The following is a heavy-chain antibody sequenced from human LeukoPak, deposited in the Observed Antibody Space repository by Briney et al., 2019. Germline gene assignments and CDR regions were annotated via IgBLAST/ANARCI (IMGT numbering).Heavy chain of an antibody. D-gene: IGHD3-3*01. CDR1: GYTFTSYY. V-gene: IGHV1-46*01. J-gene: IGHJ4*02. CDR3: ARQGDFWSLSHHPIDY. Sequence: ASVKVSCKASGYTFTSYYMHWVRQAPGQGLEWMGIINPSGGSTSYAQKFQGRVTMTRDMSTSTVYMELSSLRSEDTAMYYCARQGDFWSLSHHPIDYWGQGTLVTVSS. CDR2: INPSGGST.